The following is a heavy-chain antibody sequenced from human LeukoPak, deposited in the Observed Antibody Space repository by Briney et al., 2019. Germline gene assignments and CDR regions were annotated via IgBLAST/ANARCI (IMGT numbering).Heavy chain of an antibody. CDR1: GGSFSGYY. J-gene: IGHJ4*02. D-gene: IGHD5-18*01. CDR2: IYYSGST. CDR3: ARTDTAMVQYYFDY. Sequence: SETLSLTCAVYGGSFSGYYWSWIRQPPGKGLEWIGSIYYSGSTYYNPSLKSRVTISVNTSKNQFSLKLSSVTAADTAVYYCARTDTAMVQYYFDYWGQGTLVTVSS. V-gene: IGHV4-34*01.